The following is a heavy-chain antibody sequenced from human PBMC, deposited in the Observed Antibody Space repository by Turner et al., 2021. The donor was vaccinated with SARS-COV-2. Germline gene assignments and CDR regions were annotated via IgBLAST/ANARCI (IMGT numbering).Heavy chain of an antibody. CDR3: ATALAIMGGPNYGDYYYYYGMDV. J-gene: IGHJ6*02. Sequence: SCKVSGYTLTDLSMHWVRPAPGKGLEWMGGFDPADGETTYAQKFQGRVTMTEDTSTDTAYMELSRLRSEDTAVYYCATALAIMGGPNYGDYYYYYGMDVWGQGTTVTVSS. CDR2: FDPADGET. D-gene: IGHD4-17*01. V-gene: IGHV1-24*01. CDR1: GYTLTDLS.